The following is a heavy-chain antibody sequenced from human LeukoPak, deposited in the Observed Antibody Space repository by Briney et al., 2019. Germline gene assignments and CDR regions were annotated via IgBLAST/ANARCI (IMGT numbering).Heavy chain of an antibody. CDR1: GGTFSSYA. CDR2: IIPIFGTA. Sequence: VASVKVSCKASGGTFSSYAISWVRQAPGQGLEWMGGIIPIFGTANYAQKFQGRVTITADESTSTAYMELSSLRSEDTAVYYCARAGDRYSNTWYYFDYWGQGTLVTVSS. V-gene: IGHV1-69*13. J-gene: IGHJ4*02. CDR3: ARAGDRYSNTWYYFDY. D-gene: IGHD6-13*01.